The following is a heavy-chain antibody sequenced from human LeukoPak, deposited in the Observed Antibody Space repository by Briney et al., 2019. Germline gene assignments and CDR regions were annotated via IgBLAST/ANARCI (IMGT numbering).Heavy chain of an antibody. J-gene: IGHJ6*03. CDR2: IRSKANSYAT. CDR3: TRRGYYYMDV. V-gene: IGHV3-73*01. CDR1: GFTFSGSA. Sequence: GGSLRLSCAASGFTFSGSAMHWVRQASGKGLEWVGRIRSKANSYATAYAASVKGRFTISRDDSMNTAYLQMNSLKTEDTAVYYCTRRGYYYMDVWGKGTTVTVSS.